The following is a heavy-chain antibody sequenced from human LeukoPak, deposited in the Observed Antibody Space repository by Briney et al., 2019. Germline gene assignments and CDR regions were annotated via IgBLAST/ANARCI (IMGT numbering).Heavy chain of an antibody. CDR3: ASLSSGPVAGVIDSYYYYGLGV. Sequence: GGSLRLSCAASGFTFSSYAMSWVRQAPGKGLEWVSSISSTSAYIYFADSVKGRFTISRDNAKNSLYLQMNSLRDEDTAVYYCASLSSGPVAGVIDSYYYYGLGVWGQGTAVTVSS. D-gene: IGHD3-16*02. V-gene: IGHV3-21*01. J-gene: IGHJ6*02. CDR1: GFTFSSYA. CDR2: ISSTSAYI.